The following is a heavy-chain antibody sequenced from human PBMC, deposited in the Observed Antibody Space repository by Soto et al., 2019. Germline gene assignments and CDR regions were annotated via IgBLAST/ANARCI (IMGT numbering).Heavy chain of an antibody. CDR1: GFSLRTSGVG. CDR2: IYWNDDK. Sequence: SGPTLVNPTQTLTLTCIFSGFSLRTSGVGVGWIRQPPGKALEWHGFIYWNDDKRYSPSLKSRLTITKDTSKNQVVLTMTSMDPVDTATYYCAKSGSSGWYGWFDPWGQGTLVTVSS. CDR3: AKSGSSGWYGWFDP. D-gene: IGHD6-19*01. V-gene: IGHV2-5*01. J-gene: IGHJ5*02.